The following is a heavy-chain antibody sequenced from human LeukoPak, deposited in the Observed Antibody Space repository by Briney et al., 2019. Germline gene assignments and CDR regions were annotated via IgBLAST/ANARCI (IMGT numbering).Heavy chain of an antibody. J-gene: IGHJ4*02. CDR1: GFSFSSYG. D-gene: IGHD3-10*01. CDR2: ISGSGGST. CDR3: AKDLGLGYYGSGSYSN. V-gene: IGHV3-23*01. Sequence: GGSLRLSCAASGFSFSSYGMNWVRQAPGKGLEWVSAISGSGGSTYYADSVKGRFTISRDNSKNTLYLQMNSLRAEDTAVYYCAKDLGLGYYGSGSYSNWGQGTLVTVSS.